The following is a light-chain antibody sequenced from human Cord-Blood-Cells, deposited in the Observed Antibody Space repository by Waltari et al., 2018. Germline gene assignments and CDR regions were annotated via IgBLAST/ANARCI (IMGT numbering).Light chain of an antibody. CDR3: QQSYSTPYT. V-gene: IGKV1-39*01. Sequence: DIQLTQSPSSLSASVGDRVTITCRASQSISSYLNGYQQKPGKAPKLLIYASSSLQIGVPSSFSGSGSGTDFTLTISSLQPEDFATYYCQQSYSTPYTFGQGTKREIK. CDR2: ASS. CDR1: QSISSY. J-gene: IGKJ2*01.